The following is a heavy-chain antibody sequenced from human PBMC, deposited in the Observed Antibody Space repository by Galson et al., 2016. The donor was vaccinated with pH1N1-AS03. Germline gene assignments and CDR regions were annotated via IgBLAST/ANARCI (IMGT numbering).Heavy chain of an antibody. D-gene: IGHD6-19*01. Sequence: SLRLSCAASGFSFRNSAMYWVRQTPGKGLQCVAIISYDGNYKYYAESVKGRFTISRDNSKNTLYLQMNSLRRDDTGLYFCTREDHRYGSAWHSYYYYFGMDVWGQGTTVTVS. CDR3: TREDHRYGSAWHSYYYYFGMDV. CDR2: ISYDGNYK. V-gene: IGHV3-30*03. J-gene: IGHJ6*02. CDR1: GFSFRNSA.